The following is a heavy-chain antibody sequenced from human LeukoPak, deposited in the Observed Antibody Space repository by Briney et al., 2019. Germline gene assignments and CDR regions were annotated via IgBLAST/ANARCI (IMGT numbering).Heavy chain of an antibody. V-gene: IGHV3-21*01. CDR3: ARDPEDGDF. J-gene: IGHJ4*02. CDR2: ISSSSTYI. Sequence: PGGSLRLSCAASGFTFSSYNMNWVRQAPGKGLEWVSSISSSSTYIYYADSVKGRFTISRDNAKNSLYLQMNSLGVEDTAVYYCARDPEDGDFWGQGALVTVSS. CDR1: GFTFSSYN.